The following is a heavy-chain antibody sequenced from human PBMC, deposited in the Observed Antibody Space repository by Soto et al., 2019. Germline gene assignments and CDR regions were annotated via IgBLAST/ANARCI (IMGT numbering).Heavy chain of an antibody. J-gene: IGHJ6*02. CDR1: GYTFTSYG. Sequence: QVQLVQSGAEVKKPGASVKVSCKASGYTFTSYGISWVRQAPGQGLEWMGWISAYNGNTNYAQKLQGRVTMTTDTSTSTAYMELRSLRSDDTAVYYCARDREGMVAATLPDYYYYGMDVWGQGTTVTVSS. CDR3: ARDREGMVAATLPDYYYYGMDV. CDR2: ISAYNGNT. D-gene: IGHD2-15*01. V-gene: IGHV1-18*01.